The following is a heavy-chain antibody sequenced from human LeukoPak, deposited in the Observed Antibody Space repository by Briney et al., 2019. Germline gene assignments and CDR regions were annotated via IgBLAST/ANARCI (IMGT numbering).Heavy chain of an antibody. CDR2: INPSGGST. V-gene: IGHV1-46*01. CDR1: GYTFTSYY. D-gene: IGHD3-3*01. CDR3: ARDRGDFWSGPSHYYYYYYMDV. J-gene: IGHJ6*03. Sequence: GASVKVSCKASGYTFTSYYMHWVRQAPGQGLEWMGIINPSGGSTSYAQKFQGRVTMTRDMSTSTVYMELSSLRSEDTAVYYCARDRGDFWSGPSHYYYYYYMDVWGKGTTVTVSS.